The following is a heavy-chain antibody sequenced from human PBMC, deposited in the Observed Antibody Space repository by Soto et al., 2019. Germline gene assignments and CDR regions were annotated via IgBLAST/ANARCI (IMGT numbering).Heavy chain of an antibody. CDR2: IGGSSTYI. D-gene: IGHD1-26*01. J-gene: IGHJ6*02. CDR1: GFTFSDYY. Sequence: QVQLVESGGGLVKPGGSLRLSCAASGFTFSDYYMSWIRQAPGKGLEWVSYIGGSSTYINYVDAVKGRFTVSRDKAKNSLDLQMDSLRAEDTAVYYCARDRSMTRREGTDVWGQGTTVTVSS. V-gene: IGHV3-11*05. CDR3: ARDRSMTRREGTDV.